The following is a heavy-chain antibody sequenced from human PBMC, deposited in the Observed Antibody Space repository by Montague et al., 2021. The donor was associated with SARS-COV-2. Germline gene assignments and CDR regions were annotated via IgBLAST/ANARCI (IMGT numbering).Heavy chain of an antibody. V-gene: IGHV3-21*01. D-gene: IGHD3-16*02. J-gene: IGHJ5*02. CDR2: ISISSSYL. CDR1: GFTFSSYS. Sequence: SLRLSCAASGFTFSSYSMNWVRQAPGKGLDWVPSISISSSYLYYAAPVKGRFPISRDNAKNSLYLQMNSLKAEATAVYYFARDDYVWGSYRHSQYNWFDPWGQGTLVTVSS. CDR3: ARDDYVWGSYRHSQYNWFDP.